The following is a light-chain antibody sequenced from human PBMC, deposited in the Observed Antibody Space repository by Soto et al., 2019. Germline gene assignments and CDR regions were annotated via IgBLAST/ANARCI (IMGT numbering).Light chain of an antibody. CDR1: QGISSTY. V-gene: IGKV1-9*01. Sequence: DIQMTQSPSSLSASVGDRVTITCRASQGISSTYLAWYQQTPGKAPKILIYAASTLQSGVPSRFSGRGSGTDFTLTISSLQPEDFATYYCQQLNSYPPTFGGGTKVDIK. CDR2: AAS. J-gene: IGKJ4*01. CDR3: QQLNSYPPT.